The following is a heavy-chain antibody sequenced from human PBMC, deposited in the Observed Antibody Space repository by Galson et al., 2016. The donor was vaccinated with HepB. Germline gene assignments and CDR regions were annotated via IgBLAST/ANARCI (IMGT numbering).Heavy chain of an antibody. CDR3: ARRGPCWSLLDS. Sequence: QSGAEVKKPGESLKISCRGSGYSFSSYWIGWVRQMPGKGLEWLGNIYPGDSDTRYSPSFQGQVSISADKSITTAYLQWSSLEASDTAFYYCARRGPCWSLLDSWGQGTLVTVSS. J-gene: IGHJ4*02. D-gene: IGHD6-13*01. CDR2: IYPGDSDT. CDR1: GYSFSSYW. V-gene: IGHV5-51*01.